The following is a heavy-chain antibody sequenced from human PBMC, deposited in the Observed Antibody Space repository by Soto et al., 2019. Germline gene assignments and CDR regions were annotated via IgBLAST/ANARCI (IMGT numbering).Heavy chain of an antibody. D-gene: IGHD3-22*01. J-gene: IGHJ4*02. CDR2: ISSSDSII. CDR1: GFNFSDSY. CDR3: ARDLGYYDSSGYFDY. Sequence: PGGSLSLSCAAYGFNFSDSYMSWIRQAPGKGLEWVSYISSSDSIIYYSDSVKGRFIISRDNAKNSLYLQMNSLRAEDTAVYYCARDLGYYDSSGYFDYWGQGTLVTVSS. V-gene: IGHV3-11*01.